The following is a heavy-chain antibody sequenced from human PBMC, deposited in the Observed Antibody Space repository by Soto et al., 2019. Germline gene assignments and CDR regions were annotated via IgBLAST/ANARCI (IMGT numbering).Heavy chain of an antibody. D-gene: IGHD2-8*01. CDR1: GFTFSSYA. Sequence: AGGSLRLSCAASGFTFSSYAMSWVRQAPGKGLEWVSAISGSGGSTYYADSVKGRFTISRDNSKNTLYLQMNSLRAEDTAVYYCAKAFPYCTNGVCSTDYYYGMDVWGQGTTVTVSS. J-gene: IGHJ6*02. CDR3: AKAFPYCTNGVCSTDYYYGMDV. CDR2: ISGSGGST. V-gene: IGHV3-23*01.